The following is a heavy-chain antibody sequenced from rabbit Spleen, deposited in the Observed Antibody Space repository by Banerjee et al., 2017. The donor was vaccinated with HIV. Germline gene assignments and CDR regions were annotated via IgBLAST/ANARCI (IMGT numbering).Heavy chain of an antibody. Sequence: QEQLVESGGGLVQPEGSLTLTCKASGFSFSDRDVMCWVRQAPGKGLEWIACINASTGKPVYATWAKGRFTISRTSSTTVTLQMTSLTAVDTATYFCARSTYGYDDYGDLYYAAMDLWGPGTLVTVS. D-gene: IGHD2-1*01. V-gene: IGHV1S45*01. CDR3: ARSTYGYDDYGDLYYAAMDL. CDR1: GFSFSDRDV. J-gene: IGHJ6*01. CDR2: INASTGKP.